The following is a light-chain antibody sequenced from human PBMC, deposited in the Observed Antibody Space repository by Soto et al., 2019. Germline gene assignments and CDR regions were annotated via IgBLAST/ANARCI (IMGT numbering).Light chain of an antibody. CDR1: QSVSSSY. J-gene: IGKJ1*01. CDR3: QQYGSSWT. V-gene: IGKV3-20*01. Sequence: EIVLTQSPGTLSLSPLERATLXCRASQSVSSSYLAWYQQKPGQAPRLLIYGASSRATGIPDRFSGSGSGTDFTLTISRLEPEDFAVYYCQQYGSSWTFGQGTKVDIK. CDR2: GAS.